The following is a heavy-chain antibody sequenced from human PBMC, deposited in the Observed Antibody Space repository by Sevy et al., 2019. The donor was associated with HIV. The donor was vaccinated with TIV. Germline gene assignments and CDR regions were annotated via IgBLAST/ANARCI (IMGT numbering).Heavy chain of an antibody. CDR1: GFTFSSYA. D-gene: IGHD5-12*01. J-gene: IGHJ4*02. CDR2: ISGSGGST. CDR3: ARNLDMGVVATSPGSEYFDY. V-gene: IGHV3-23*01. Sequence: GGSLRLSCAASGFTFSSYAMGWVRQAPGKGLEWVSAISGSGGSTYYADSVKGRFTISRDNSKNTLYLQMNSLRAEDTAVYYCARNLDMGVVATSPGSEYFDYWGQGTLVTVSS.